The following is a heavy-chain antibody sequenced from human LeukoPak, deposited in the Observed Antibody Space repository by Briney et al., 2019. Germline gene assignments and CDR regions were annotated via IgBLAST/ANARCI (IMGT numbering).Heavy chain of an antibody. D-gene: IGHD1-26*01. V-gene: IGHV3-15*01. Sequence: GGSLRLSCAASGFTFSNAWMAWVRQAPGKGLVFVGRIRNKSDGGTADSADPLKGRFTISRDDSPNTLYLQMNSLETEDTAVYYCTTWGGSFSRYWGQGTLVTVSS. CDR1: GFTFSNAW. CDR3: TTWGGSFSRY. CDR2: IRNKSDGGTA. J-gene: IGHJ4*02.